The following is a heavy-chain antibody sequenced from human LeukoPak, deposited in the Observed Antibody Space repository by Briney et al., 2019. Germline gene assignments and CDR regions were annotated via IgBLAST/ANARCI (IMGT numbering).Heavy chain of an antibody. D-gene: IGHD6-13*01. CDR1: GFSFSSYS. CDR3: ARDREQLVQGYYFDY. V-gene: IGHV3-48*01. Sequence: GGSLRLSCAASGFSFSSYSVNWVRQAPGKGLEWVSYITTSSDTIYYADSVKGRFTISRDNAKNSLYLQMNSLRAEDTAVYYCARDREQLVQGYYFDYWGQGTLVTVSS. CDR2: ITTSSDTI. J-gene: IGHJ4*02.